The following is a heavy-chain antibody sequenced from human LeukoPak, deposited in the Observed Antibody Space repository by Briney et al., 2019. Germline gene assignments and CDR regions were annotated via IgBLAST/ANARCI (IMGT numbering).Heavy chain of an antibody. V-gene: IGHV3-33*01. CDR3: ARELGYFDY. D-gene: IGHD3-16*01. Sequence: GRSLRLSCAASGFTFSTYGMHWVRQAPGKGLEWVAVIWFDGANTYYADSVKGRFTISRDNSQNTLYLQMNSLSAEDTAVYYCARELGYFDYWGQGTLVTASS. J-gene: IGHJ4*02. CDR2: IWFDGANT. CDR1: GFTFSTYG.